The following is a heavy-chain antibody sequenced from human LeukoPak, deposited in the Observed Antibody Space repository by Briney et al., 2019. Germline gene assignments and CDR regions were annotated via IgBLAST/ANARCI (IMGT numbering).Heavy chain of an antibody. J-gene: IGHJ4*02. V-gene: IGHV2-70*11. D-gene: IGHD6-19*01. CDR1: GFSLSTSGMC. Sequence: SGPTLVNPTQTLTLTCTFSGFSLSTSGMCVSWIRQPPGKALEWLARIDWDDDKYYSTSLKTRLTISKDTSKNQVVLTMTNMDPVDTATYYCARTPRGAAVAGLDYWGQGTLVTVSS. CDR3: ARTPRGAAVAGLDY. CDR2: IDWDDDK.